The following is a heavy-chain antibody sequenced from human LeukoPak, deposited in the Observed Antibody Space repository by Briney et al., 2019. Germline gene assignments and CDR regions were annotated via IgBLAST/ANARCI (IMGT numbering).Heavy chain of an antibody. CDR1: GGSISSYY. Sequence: PSETLSLTCTLSGGSISSYYWSWIRQPAGKGLEWIGRIYTSGSTNYNPSLKSRVTMSVDTSKNQFSLKLSSVTAADTAVYYCARNFYYYDSSGYYGPRFDYWGQGTLVTVSS. D-gene: IGHD3-22*01. J-gene: IGHJ4*02. CDR3: ARNFYYYDSSGYYGPRFDY. CDR2: IYTSGST. V-gene: IGHV4-4*07.